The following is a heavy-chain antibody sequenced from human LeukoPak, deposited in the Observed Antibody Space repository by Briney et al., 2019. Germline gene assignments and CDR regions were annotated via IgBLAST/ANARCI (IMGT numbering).Heavy chain of an antibody. CDR1: GGSISSGSYY. CDR3: ARGSYYYGSGSYQYYFDY. Sequence: SQTLSLTCTVSGGSISSGSYYWSWIRQPAGKGLEWIGRIYTSGSTNYNPSLKSRVTISVDTSKNQFSLKLSSVTAADTAVYYCARGSYYYGSGSYQYYFDYWGQGTLVTVSS. CDR2: IYTSGST. V-gene: IGHV4-61*02. D-gene: IGHD3-10*01. J-gene: IGHJ4*02.